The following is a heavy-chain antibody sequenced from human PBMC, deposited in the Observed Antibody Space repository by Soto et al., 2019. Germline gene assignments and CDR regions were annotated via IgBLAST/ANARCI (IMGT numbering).Heavy chain of an antibody. V-gene: IGHV4-59*01. D-gene: IGHD3-9*01. CDR2: IYYSGST. J-gene: IGHJ4*02. Sequence: SETLSLTCTVSGGSISSYYWSWIRQPPGKGLEWIGYIYYSGSTNYNPSLKSRVTISVDTSKNQFSLKLSSVTAADTAVYYCARVVKDYDILTGYLRRYESYFGYCGQGTLVTVSS. CDR1: GGSISSYY. CDR3: ARVVKDYDILTGYLRRYESYFGY.